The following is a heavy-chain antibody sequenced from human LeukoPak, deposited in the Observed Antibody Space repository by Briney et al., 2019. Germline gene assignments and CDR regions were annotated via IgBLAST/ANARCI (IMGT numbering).Heavy chain of an antibody. CDR3: ARGSSGYYPNFVY. Sequence: SETLSLTCTVSGGSISSSSYYWGWIRQPPGKGLEWIGEINHSGSTNYNPSLKSRVTISVDTSKNQFSLKLSSVTAADTAVYYCARGSSGYYPNFVYWGQGTLVTVSS. V-gene: IGHV4-39*07. D-gene: IGHD3-22*01. CDR2: INHSGST. J-gene: IGHJ4*02. CDR1: GGSISSSSYY.